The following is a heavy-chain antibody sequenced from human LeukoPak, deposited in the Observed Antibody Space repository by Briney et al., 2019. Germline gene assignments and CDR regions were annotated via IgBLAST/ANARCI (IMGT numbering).Heavy chain of an antibody. J-gene: IGHJ4*02. CDR3: ARAPSSSKPFDY. V-gene: IGHV4-39*07. D-gene: IGHD6-6*01. CDR2: IYYSGST. CDR1: GGSISSSSYY. Sequence: SETLSLTCTVSGGSISSSSYYWGWIRQPPGKGLEWIGSIYYSGSTYYNPSLKSQVTISVDTSKNQFSLKLSSVTAADTAVYYCARAPSSSKPFDYWGQGTLVTVSS.